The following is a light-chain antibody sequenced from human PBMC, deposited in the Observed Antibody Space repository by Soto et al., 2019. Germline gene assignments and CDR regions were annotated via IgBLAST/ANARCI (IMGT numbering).Light chain of an antibody. J-gene: IGKJ5*01. Sequence: DIQMTQSPSSMSASVGDSVTLTCRASHDIGTFLNWYQQRPGEAPKLLIFAASNLKSGVPFRFSGSGSGTEFTLNIRSLQPEDFATYYCQKNFSSPSITFGQGTRLEIK. V-gene: IGKV1-39*01. CDR1: HDIGTF. CDR2: AAS. CDR3: QKNFSSPSIT.